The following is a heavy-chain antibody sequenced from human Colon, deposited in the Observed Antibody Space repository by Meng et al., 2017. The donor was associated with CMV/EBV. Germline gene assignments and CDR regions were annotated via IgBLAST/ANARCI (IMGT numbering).Heavy chain of an antibody. D-gene: IGHD6-6*01. CDR1: GNIFSSAY. CDR3: ARMFAASSGWFDP. Sequence: ASVTVSCKASGNIFSSAYVHWVRQAPGQGLDWVGMVSLTGERPKYAQKFQGRVTMTRDTSTSTFYMELSSLVSEDTAVYYCARMFAASSGWFDPWGQGTLVTVSS. V-gene: IGHV1-46*01. CDR2: VSLTGERP. J-gene: IGHJ5*02.